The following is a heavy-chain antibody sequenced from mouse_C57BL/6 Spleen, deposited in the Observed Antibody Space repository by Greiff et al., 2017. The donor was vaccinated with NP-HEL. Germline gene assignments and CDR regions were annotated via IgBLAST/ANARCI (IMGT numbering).Heavy chain of an antibody. Sequence: QVQLKESGPELVKPGASVKISCKASGYAFSSSWMNWVKQRPGKGLEWIGRIYPGDGDTNYNGKFKGKATLTADKSSSTAYMQLSSLTSEDSPVYFCARGGDDYDQGFAYWGQGTLVTVSA. D-gene: IGHD2-4*01. CDR2: IYPGDGDT. CDR3: ARGGDDYDQGFAY. J-gene: IGHJ3*01. CDR1: GYAFSSSW. V-gene: IGHV1-82*01.